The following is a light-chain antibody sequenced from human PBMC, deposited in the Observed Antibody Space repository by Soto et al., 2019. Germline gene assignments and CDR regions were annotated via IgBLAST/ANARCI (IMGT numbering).Light chain of an antibody. CDR1: SSNVGSYKL. CDR2: EVN. CDR3: CSSGGSHKYV. V-gene: IGLV2-23*02. J-gene: IGLJ1*01. Sequence: QPASVCWSPGRSITISCTGTSSNVGSYKLVSWYQQHPGKAPKLMIFEVNKRPSGVSNRFSGSKSGNTASLTISGLKVEEEADYYCCSSGGSHKYVFGTGTKVTVL.